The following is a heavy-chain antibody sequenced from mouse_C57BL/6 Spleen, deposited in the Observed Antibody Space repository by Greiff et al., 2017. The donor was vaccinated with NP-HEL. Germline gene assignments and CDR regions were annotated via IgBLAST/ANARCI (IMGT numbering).Heavy chain of an antibody. CDR3: ARGIRDYAMDY. Sequence: QVQLQQSGAELMKPGASVKLSCTATGYTFTGYWIAWVKQRPGHGLEWIGEILPGSGSTNYNEKFKGNATFTADTSSNTAYMQLSSLTTEDSAIDYCARGIRDYAMDYWGQGTSVTVSS. V-gene: IGHV1-9*01. D-gene: IGHD2-4*01. CDR2: ILPGSGST. J-gene: IGHJ4*01. CDR1: GYTFTGYW.